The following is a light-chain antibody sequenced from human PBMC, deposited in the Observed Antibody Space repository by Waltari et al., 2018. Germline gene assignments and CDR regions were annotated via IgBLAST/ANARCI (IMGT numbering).Light chain of an antibody. Sequence: QSLLTQPPSVSEAPRQRVTISCSGSDSNTGSNAVSWYKQVPGTPPRLLIHYDDAPVSGVSDRFSASKSGTSASLVISGLLSEDEGEYYCATWDDRLSGPVFGGGTKLTVL. CDR3: ATWDDRLSGPV. CDR1: DSNTGSNA. CDR2: YDD. J-gene: IGLJ3*02. V-gene: IGLV1-36*01.